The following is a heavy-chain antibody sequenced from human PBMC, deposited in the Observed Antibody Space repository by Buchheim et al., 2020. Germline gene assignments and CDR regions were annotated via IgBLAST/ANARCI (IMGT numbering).Heavy chain of an antibody. Sequence: QVQLVESGGGVVQPGRSLRLSCAASGFTFSSYAMHWVRQAPGKGLEWVAVISYDGSNKYYADSVKGRFTISRDNSKNTLYLQMNSLRAEDTAVYYCARDHLSSGWILYWYFDLWGRGTL. V-gene: IGHV3-30-3*01. D-gene: IGHD6-19*01. J-gene: IGHJ2*01. CDR1: GFTFSSYA. CDR3: ARDHLSSGWILYWYFDL. CDR2: ISYDGSNK.